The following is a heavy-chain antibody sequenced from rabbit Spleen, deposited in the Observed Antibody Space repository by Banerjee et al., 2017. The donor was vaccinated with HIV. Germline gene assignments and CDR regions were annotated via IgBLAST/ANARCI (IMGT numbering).Heavy chain of an antibody. V-gene: IGHV1S40*01. CDR3: ARDLTDVIGWNFGW. CDR2: IDIGSSGFT. Sequence: QSLEESGGGLVKPGASLTLTCKASGLDFSGDSYDSYMCWVRQAPGKGLEWIACIDIGSSGFTYFASWAKGRFTFSKTSSTTVTLQMTSLTAADTATYFCARDLTDVIGWNFGWWGQGTLVTVS. D-gene: IGHD1-1*01. CDR1: GLDFSGDSY. J-gene: IGHJ4*01.